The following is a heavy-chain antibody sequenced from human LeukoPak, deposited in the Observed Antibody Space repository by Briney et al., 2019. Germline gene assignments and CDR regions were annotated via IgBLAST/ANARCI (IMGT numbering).Heavy chain of an antibody. J-gene: IGHJ3*01. CDR2: INSDGTSI. D-gene: IGHD2-15*01. V-gene: IGHV3-74*01. CDR3: ARSQSGVFDV. CDR1: GFTFSSYW. Sequence: GGSLRLSCAASGFTFSSYWMHWVRQAPGKGLVWVSRINSDGTSIIHADSVKGRFTISRDNAENTLYLQMNSLRPEDTALYYCARSQSGVFDVWGQGTMVIVSS.